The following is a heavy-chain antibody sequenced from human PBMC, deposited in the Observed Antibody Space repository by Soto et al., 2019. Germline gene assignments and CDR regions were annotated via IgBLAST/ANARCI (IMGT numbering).Heavy chain of an antibody. Sequence: GESLKISCKGSGYTFTNNWVGWVRQMPGKGLEWMGIIYPGDSDTRYSPSFQDQVTISVDKSIATAYLQWSSLKASDTAMYDCARRAGYHYGSGKYYGRDVWGQGTTVTVSS. V-gene: IGHV5-51*01. CDR3: ARRAGYHYGSGKYYGRDV. CDR2: IYPGDSDT. CDR1: GYTFTNNW. D-gene: IGHD3-10*01. J-gene: IGHJ6*02.